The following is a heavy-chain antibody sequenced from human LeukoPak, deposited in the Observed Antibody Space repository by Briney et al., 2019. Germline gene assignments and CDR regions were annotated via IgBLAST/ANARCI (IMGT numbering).Heavy chain of an antibody. Sequence: ASVKVSCKASGYTFTTYGISWVRQAPGQGLEWMGWINANNGDTHYAQKLQGRITMTTDTSTSTAYMELRSLRSDDTAVYYCTRDFVLLTSYDVFENWGQGTLVTVSS. D-gene: IGHD3-3*01. CDR3: TRDFVLLTSYDVFEN. J-gene: IGHJ4*02. V-gene: IGHV1-18*01. CDR2: INANNGDT. CDR1: GYTFTTYG.